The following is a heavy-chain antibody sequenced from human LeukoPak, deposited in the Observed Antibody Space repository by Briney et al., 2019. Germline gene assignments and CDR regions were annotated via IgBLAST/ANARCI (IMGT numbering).Heavy chain of an antibody. CDR1: GFTFRNAR. CDR3: TTWEVLLRGMDV. V-gene: IGHV3-15*01. CDR2: IKSKLDGGTT. D-gene: IGHD1-26*01. Sequence: GGSLRLSCAASGFTFRNARISWGREAPGRGVERVSRIKSKLDGGTTDHAVPGKGRFTISRDPTKNTLYLQMTSLKTEGTAVNYGTTWEVLLRGMDVGSQGTTLTV. J-gene: IGHJ6*02.